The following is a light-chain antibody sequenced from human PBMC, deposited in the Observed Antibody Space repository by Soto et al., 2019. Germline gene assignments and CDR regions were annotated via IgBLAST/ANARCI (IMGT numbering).Light chain of an antibody. Sequence: EIVMTQSPATLSVSPGERATLSCRASQSVSSNLAWYQQKPGQAPRLLIYGASTRATGIPARFSGSGSGTEFTLTISSLQSEEVAVYYCQQYNNWLTFGGGTKVEIK. J-gene: IGKJ4*01. CDR3: QQYNNWLT. V-gene: IGKV3-15*01. CDR2: GAS. CDR1: QSVSSN.